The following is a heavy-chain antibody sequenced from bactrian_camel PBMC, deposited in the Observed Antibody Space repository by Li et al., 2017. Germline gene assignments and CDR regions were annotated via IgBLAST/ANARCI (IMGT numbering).Heavy chain of an antibody. D-gene: IGHD1*01. CDR1: AYFTGKHC. J-gene: IGHJ4*01. CDR2: IYPNTDTR. Sequence: HVQLVESGGGSVQAGGSLRLSCAASAYFTGKHCMAWLRQAPGKEREGVAYIYPNTDTRYYTDSVTGRFAIIEDNAQNTVYLQMNNLKPEDSAMYYCAAVGICPGSAIGEMWIPRALRVGHSGHGTQVTVS. CDR3: AAVGICPGSAIGEMWIPRALRVGH. V-gene: IGHV3S63*01.